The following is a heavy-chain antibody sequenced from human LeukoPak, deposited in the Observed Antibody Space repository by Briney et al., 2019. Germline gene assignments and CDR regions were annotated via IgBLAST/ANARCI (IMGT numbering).Heavy chain of an antibody. CDR1: GGSISNYY. Sequence: SETLSLTCTVSGGSISNYYWSWIRQPPGKGLEWIGYIYYSGSTNYNPSLKSRVTISVDTSKNQFSLKLSSVTAADTAVYYCARAPPKFYGGNSWAFDYWGQGTLVTVSS. CDR2: IYYSGST. V-gene: IGHV4-59*01. D-gene: IGHD4-23*01. J-gene: IGHJ4*02. CDR3: ARAPPKFYGGNSWAFDY.